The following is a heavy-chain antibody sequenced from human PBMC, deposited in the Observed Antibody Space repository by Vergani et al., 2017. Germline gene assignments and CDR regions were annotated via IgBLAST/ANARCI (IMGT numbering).Heavy chain of an antibody. Sequence: QVQLVESGGGVVQPGGSLGLSCAPPGLTSNQNAFHWVRQAPGKGLEWWAVTWYDGNNKKYADSVKGRFTISRDNSKSTMYLQMNSLRDEDTGVYYCARDLRLLYNRFDPWGQGTLVTVSS. CDR1: GLTSNQNA. CDR3: ARDLRLLYNRFDP. D-gene: IGHD1-14*01. CDR2: TWYDGNNK. J-gene: IGHJ5*02. V-gene: IGHV3-33*01.